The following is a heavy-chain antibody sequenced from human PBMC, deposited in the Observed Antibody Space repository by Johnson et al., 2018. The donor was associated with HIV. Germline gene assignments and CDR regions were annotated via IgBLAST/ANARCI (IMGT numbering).Heavy chain of an antibody. D-gene: IGHD6-13*01. CDR2: IKQDGSEK. CDR3: AKSYSSSWYTDAFDI. Sequence: VQLVESGGGLVQPGGSLRLSCAASGFTFSRYWMSWVRQAPGKGLEWVANIKQDGSEKYYVDSVKGRITISRDNTKNSLYLQMNSLRAEGTAVYYCAKSYSSSWYTDAFDIWGQGTMVTVSS. J-gene: IGHJ3*02. CDR1: GFTFSRYW. V-gene: IGHV3-7*03.